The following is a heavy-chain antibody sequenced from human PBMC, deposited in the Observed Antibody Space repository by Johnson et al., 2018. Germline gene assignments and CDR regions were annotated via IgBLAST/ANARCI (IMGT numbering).Heavy chain of an antibody. CDR3: TRVWGNGAGDL. CDR1: GFPFSDHW. CDR2: IRGDGSTT. D-gene: IGHD3-16*01. Sequence: EVQLVESGGGLVQPGGSLRLSCVASGFPFSDHWAFWVRQFPGKGLEWVSRIRGDGSTTTYADSVRGRFTISRDNAKNTVYLQMSSLTVDETAMYYCTRVWGNGAGDLWGQGRMVPVSS. J-gene: IGHJ3*01. V-gene: IGHV3-74*01.